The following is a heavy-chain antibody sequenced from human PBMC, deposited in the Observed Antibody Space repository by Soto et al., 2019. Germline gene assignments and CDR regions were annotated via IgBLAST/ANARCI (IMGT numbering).Heavy chain of an antibody. J-gene: IGHJ4*02. Sequence: QVQLVQSGAEVKKPGASVKVSCRASGYTFTTYDISWVRQATGQGLEWMAWMNPNSGDTGYAQKYQGRVTMTRNTSISTAYMELSGLRSEDTAVYYCARGPRGCLNTNCYLFAHWGQGSLVTVSS. CDR1: GYTFTTYD. CDR2: MNPNSGDT. D-gene: IGHD2-15*01. CDR3: ARGPRGCLNTNCYLFAH. V-gene: IGHV1-8*01.